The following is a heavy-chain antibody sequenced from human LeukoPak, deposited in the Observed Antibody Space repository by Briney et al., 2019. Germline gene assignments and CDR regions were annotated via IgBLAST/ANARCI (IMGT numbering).Heavy chain of an antibody. D-gene: IGHD2-2*01. J-gene: IGHJ5*02. CDR2: ISAYNGNT. CDR3: ARDLSGIVVVPAAVAWFDP. V-gene: IGHV1-18*01. Sequence: ASVKVSCKASGYTFTSYGISRVRQAPGQGLEWMGWISAYNGNTNYAQKLQGRVTMTTDTSTSTAYMELRSLRSDDTAVYYCARDLSGIVVVPAAVAWFDPWGQGTLVTVSS. CDR1: GYTFTSYG.